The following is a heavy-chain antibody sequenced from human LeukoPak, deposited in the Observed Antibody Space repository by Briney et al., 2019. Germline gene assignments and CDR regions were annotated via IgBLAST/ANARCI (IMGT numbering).Heavy chain of an antibody. CDR1: GFTFSSYW. V-gene: IGHV3-74*01. Sequence: PGGSLRLSCAASGFTFSSYWMHWVRQAPGKGLVWVSRTNSDGSGTSYADSVKGRFTISRDNSKNTLYLQMNSLRAEDMAVYYCAKVRSSSPYWGQGTLVTVSS. D-gene: IGHD6-6*01. J-gene: IGHJ4*02. CDR3: AKVRSSSPY. CDR2: TNSDGSGT.